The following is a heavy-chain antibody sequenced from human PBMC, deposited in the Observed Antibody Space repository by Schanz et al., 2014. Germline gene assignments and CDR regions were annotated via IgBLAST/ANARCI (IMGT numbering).Heavy chain of an antibody. Sequence: QVQLVESGGGVVQPGRSLRLSCAASGFTFSSYGMHWVRQAPGKGLEWVAIIWYDGSNKYYADSVKGRFTISRDNSKNTLFLQMSSLRAEDTAVYYCVREENYPSFLGYYYYMDVWGKGTSVTVSS. CDR1: GFTFSSYG. J-gene: IGHJ6*03. V-gene: IGHV3-33*01. CDR2: IWYDGSNK. D-gene: IGHD3-10*01. CDR3: VREENYPSFLGYYYYMDV.